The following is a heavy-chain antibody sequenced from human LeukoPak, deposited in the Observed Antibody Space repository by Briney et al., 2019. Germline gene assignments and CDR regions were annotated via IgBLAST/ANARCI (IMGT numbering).Heavy chain of an antibody. CDR2: ISSSGSTI. Sequence: PGGSLRLSCAASGFTFSSYEMNWVRQAPGKGLEWVSYISSSGSTIYYADSVKGRFTISRDNSKNTMSLQMNNLRADDTAVYYCAKSYASGSFYDFWGQGTLVTVSS. CDR3: AKSYASGSFYDF. CDR1: GFTFSSYE. D-gene: IGHD3-10*01. J-gene: IGHJ4*02. V-gene: IGHV3-48*03.